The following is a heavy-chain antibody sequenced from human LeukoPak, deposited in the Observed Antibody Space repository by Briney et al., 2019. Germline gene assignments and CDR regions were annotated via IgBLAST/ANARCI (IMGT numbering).Heavy chain of an antibody. V-gene: IGHV1-2*02. CDR1: GYTFIGYY. CDR2: INPNSGGT. D-gene: IGHD1-1*01. J-gene: IGHJ4*02. CDR3: ARAPYNWNVDY. Sequence: GASVKVSCKASGYTFIGYYMHWVRQAPGQGLEWMGWINPNSGGTNYAQKFQGRVTMTRDTSISTAYMELSSLISDDTAVYYCARAPYNWNVDYWGQGTLVTASS.